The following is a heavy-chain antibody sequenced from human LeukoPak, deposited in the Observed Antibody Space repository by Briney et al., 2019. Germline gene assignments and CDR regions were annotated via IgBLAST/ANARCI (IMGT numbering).Heavy chain of an antibody. J-gene: IGHJ4*02. CDR2: IKASDNYI. CDR1: GFTFSAYT. V-gene: IGHV3-21*01. Sequence: GGSLRLSCAASGFTFSAYTMNWVRHAPGKGLEWVSSIKASDNYIYYAASVAGRFTISTDAAQNSLYLQMDSLRAEDTATYYCAKSRSTSKFDQNFRKWGQGTLVTVSS. CDR3: AKSRSTSKFDQNFRK. D-gene: IGHD2/OR15-2a*01.